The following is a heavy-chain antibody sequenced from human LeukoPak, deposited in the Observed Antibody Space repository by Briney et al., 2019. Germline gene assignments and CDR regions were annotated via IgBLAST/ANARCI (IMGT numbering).Heavy chain of an antibody. Sequence: GGSLRLSCAASGFTFSSFEMNWVRQAPGRGLEWVSYISSGGSSIYYADSVKGRFTISRDNAQNSLYLQMNSLRAEDTAVYYCARVRRGFFDYWGQGTLVTVSS. J-gene: IGHJ4*02. D-gene: IGHD3-10*01. V-gene: IGHV3-48*03. CDR1: GFTFSSFE. CDR2: ISSGGSSI. CDR3: ARVRRGFFDY.